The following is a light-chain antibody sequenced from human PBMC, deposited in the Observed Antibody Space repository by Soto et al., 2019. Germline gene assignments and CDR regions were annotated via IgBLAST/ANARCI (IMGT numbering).Light chain of an antibody. CDR3: QTWGSGIVV. V-gene: IGLV4-69*01. Sequence: QLVLTQSPSASASLGASVKLTCTLSSGHSNYAIAWHQQQSEKGPRYLMKLNSDGSHNKGDGIPDRFSGSSSGAERYLTISSLQSEDEADYYCQTWGSGIVVFGGGTNLTVL. CDR2: LNSDGSH. J-gene: IGLJ2*01. CDR1: SGHSNYA.